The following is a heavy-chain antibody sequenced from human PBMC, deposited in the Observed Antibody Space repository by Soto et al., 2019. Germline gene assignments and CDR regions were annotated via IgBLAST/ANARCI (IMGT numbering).Heavy chain of an antibody. Sequence: QVQLVQSGAEVKKPGASVKVSCKASGYTFTGYYMHWVRQAPGQGREWMGWINPNSGGTNYAQKFQGWVTMTRDTSISTAYMELSRLRSDDTAVYYCARDLSATFGGVSYYYMDVWGKGTTVTVSS. CDR3: ARDLSATFGGVSYYYMDV. CDR2: INPNSGGT. V-gene: IGHV1-2*04. CDR1: GYTFTGYY. D-gene: IGHD3-16*01. J-gene: IGHJ6*03.